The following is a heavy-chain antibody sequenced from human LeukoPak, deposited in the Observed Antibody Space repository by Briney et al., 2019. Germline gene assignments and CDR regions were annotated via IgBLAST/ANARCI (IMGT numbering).Heavy chain of an antibody. Sequence: SETLSLTCTVSGGSISSYYWSWIRQPAGKGLEWIGRIYTSGSTNYNPSLKSRVTMSVDTSKNQFSLKLSSVTAADTAVYYCAAGKYYYDSSGYYYRKPFDYWGQGTLVTVSS. V-gene: IGHV4-4*07. CDR1: GGSISSYY. D-gene: IGHD3-22*01. CDR3: AAGKYYYDSSGYYYRKPFDY. CDR2: IYTSGST. J-gene: IGHJ4*02.